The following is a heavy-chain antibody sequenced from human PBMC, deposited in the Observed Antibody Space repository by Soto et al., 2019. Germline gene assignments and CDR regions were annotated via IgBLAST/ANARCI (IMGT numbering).Heavy chain of an antibody. V-gene: IGHV3-21*01. CDR3: VRSGTARLLRHSWFDT. J-gene: IGHJ5*02. D-gene: IGHD2-21*01. CDR2: ITASSAYI. Sequence: EVQLVESGGGLVKPGGFLRLSCAATGFTFNTYDMNWVRQAPGKGLEWVSSITASSAYIYYADSVRGRITISRDNAKNSLFIQMHSLRAEDTAVYYCVRSGTARLLRHSWFDTWGQGTLVTVSS. CDR1: GFTFNTYD.